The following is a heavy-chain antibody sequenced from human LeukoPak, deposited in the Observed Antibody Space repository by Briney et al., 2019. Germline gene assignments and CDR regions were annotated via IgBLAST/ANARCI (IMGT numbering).Heavy chain of an antibody. CDR3: ARMAGWPNARGFDY. CDR2: IDWDDDK. CDR1: GFSLSTSGMC. D-gene: IGHD5-24*01. Sequence: SGPALVKPTQTLTLTCTFSGFSLSTSGMCVSWIRQPPGKALEWLALIDWDDDKYYSTSLKTRLTISKDTSKNQVVLTITNMDPADTATYYCARMAGWPNARGFDYWGQGTLVTVSS. V-gene: IGHV2-70*01. J-gene: IGHJ4*02.